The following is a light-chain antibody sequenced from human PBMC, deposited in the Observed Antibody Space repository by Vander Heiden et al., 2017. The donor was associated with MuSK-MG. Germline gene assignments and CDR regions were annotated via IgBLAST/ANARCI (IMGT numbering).Light chain of an antibody. Sequence: FPLPPSPSSLSASVGDRVTITCRTSQSIGSYLNWYQQNPGKAPKLLIYAASNLQSGVPSRFSGSGSGTDFTLTISSMKTEDFATYYCQQSVSPPLTFGGGTKVEIK. V-gene: IGKV1-39*01. CDR3: QQSVSPPLT. CDR2: AAS. CDR1: QSIGSY. J-gene: IGKJ4*01.